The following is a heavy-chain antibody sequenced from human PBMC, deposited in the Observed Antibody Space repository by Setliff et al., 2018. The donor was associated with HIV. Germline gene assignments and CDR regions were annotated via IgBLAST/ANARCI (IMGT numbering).Heavy chain of an antibody. CDR3: ARGGFYYYYDSSGYHNT. V-gene: IGHV4-34*01. D-gene: IGHD3-22*01. J-gene: IGHJ5*02. CDR1: GGSFSGYY. CDR2: INHSGST. Sequence: PSETLSLTCAVYGGSFSGYYWSWIRQPPGKGLEWIGEINHSGSTNYNPSLKSRVTISVDTSKNQFSLKLSSVTAADTAVYYCARGGFYYYYDSSGYHNTWGQGTLVTSPQ.